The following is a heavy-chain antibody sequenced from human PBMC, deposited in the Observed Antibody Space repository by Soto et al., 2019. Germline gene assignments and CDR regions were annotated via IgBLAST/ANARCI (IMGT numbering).Heavy chain of an antibody. CDR3: ERGQTRGGRSGWYL. D-gene: IGHD6-19*01. Sequence: SETLSLTCAVHGESFSGYGGPFSGYYWSWIRQTPGKGLEWIGEINHRGGANYKPSLKSRVTISVDTSKNQFSLNLNSVTAADTAFHYRERGQTRGGRSGWYLWGQGTLVTVSS. CDR2: INHRGGA. J-gene: IGHJ5*02. CDR1: GGPFSGYY. V-gene: IGHV4-34*01.